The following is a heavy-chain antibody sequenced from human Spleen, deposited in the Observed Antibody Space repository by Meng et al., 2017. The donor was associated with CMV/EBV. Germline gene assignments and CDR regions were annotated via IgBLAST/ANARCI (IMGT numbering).Heavy chain of an antibody. CDR1: GYTFTSYD. CDR2: MNPNSGNT. V-gene: IGHV1-8*01. Sequence: ASVKVSCKASGYTFTSYDINWVRQATGQGLEWMGWMNPNSGNTGYAQKFQGRVTMTRNTSISTAYMELSSPRSEDTAVYYCARVMKGGSCSSTSCYRRGWFDPWGQGTLVTVSS. D-gene: IGHD2-2*02. CDR3: ARVMKGGSCSSTSCYRRGWFDP. J-gene: IGHJ5*02.